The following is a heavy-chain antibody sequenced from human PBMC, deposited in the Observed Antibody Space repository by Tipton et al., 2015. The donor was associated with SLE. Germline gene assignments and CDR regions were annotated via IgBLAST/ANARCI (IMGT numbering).Heavy chain of an antibody. CDR1: GFSISSGYY. CDR3: AWGSRTGDRDY. Sequence: GLVKPSETLSLTCAVSGFSISSGYYWGWIRQPPGKGLEWIGIIYHTGITYYNPSLKSRLTISLDTSKNQFSLELTSVTDADTAVYYCAWGSRTGDRDYWGQGTLVTVSS. V-gene: IGHV4-38-2*01. CDR2: IYHTGIT. J-gene: IGHJ4*02. D-gene: IGHD3-16*01.